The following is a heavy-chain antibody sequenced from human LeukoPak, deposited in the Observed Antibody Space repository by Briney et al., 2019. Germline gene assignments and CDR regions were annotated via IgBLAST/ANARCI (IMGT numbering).Heavy chain of an antibody. Sequence: SVKVSCKASGGTFSSYTISWVRQAPGQGLEWMGRIIPILGIANYAQKFQGRVTITADKSTSPAYMELSSLRSEDTAVYYCAREYSSSPWAFDYWGQGTLVTVSS. J-gene: IGHJ4*02. V-gene: IGHV1-69*04. D-gene: IGHD6-6*01. CDR2: IIPILGIA. CDR1: GGTFSSYT. CDR3: AREYSSSPWAFDY.